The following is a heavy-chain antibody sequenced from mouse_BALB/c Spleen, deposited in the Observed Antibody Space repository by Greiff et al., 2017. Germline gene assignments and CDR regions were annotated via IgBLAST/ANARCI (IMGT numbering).Heavy chain of an antibody. D-gene: IGHD2-1*01. CDR2: ISNGGGST. CDR3: ARHAPATMVTTSTWFAY. V-gene: IGHV5-12-2*01. J-gene: IGHJ3*01. Sequence: EVMLVESGGGLVQPGGSLKLSCAASGFTFSSYTMSWVRQTPEKRLEWVAYISNGGGSTYYPDTVKGRFTISRDNAKNTLYLQMSSLKSEDTAMYYCARHAPATMVTTSTWFAYWGQGTLVTVSA. CDR1: GFTFSSYT.